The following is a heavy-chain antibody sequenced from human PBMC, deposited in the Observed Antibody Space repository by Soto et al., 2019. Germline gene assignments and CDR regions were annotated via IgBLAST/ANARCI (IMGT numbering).Heavy chain of an antibody. J-gene: IGHJ4*02. D-gene: IGHD3-10*01. V-gene: IGHV3-33*01. CDR3: AREKLLWHNTGGVDY. CDR2: IWYDGSNK. Sequence: QVQLVESGGGVVQPGRSLRLSCAASGFTFSSYGMHWVRQAPGKGLEWVAVIWYDGSNKYYADSVKGRFTISRDNSKNPLYLQMNILRAEDTAVYYCAREKLLWHNTGGVDYWGQGTLVTVSS. CDR1: GFTFSSYG.